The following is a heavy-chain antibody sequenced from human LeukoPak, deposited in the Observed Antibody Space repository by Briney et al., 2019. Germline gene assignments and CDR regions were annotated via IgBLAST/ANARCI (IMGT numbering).Heavy chain of an antibody. J-gene: IGHJ4*02. Sequence: IPSETLSLTCTISDGSVSSGTYYWGWIRQSPGKGLEWIGSIHYSGSSYYNPSLKSRAAIFVDTSRDQVSMDLSYVTAADTALYYCVRHISANTGYFDSCGQGTLVTVSS. V-gene: IGHV4-39*01. CDR2: IHYSGSS. CDR3: VRHISANTGYFDS. CDR1: DGSVSSGTYY.